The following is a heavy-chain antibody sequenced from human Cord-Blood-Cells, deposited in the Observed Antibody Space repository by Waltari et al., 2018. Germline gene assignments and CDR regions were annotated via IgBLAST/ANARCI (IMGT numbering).Heavy chain of an antibody. V-gene: IGHV3-30*18. CDR1: GFTFSSYV. J-gene: IGHJ4*02. Sequence: AASGFTFSSYVMHWVRQAPGKGLEWVAVISYDGSNKYYVDAVKGRFTISRDNSKNTLYLQMNSLRAEDTAVYYCAKDGGSSSSFDYWGQGTLVTVSS. CDR3: AKDGGSSSSFDY. D-gene: IGHD6-6*01. CDR2: ISYDGSNK.